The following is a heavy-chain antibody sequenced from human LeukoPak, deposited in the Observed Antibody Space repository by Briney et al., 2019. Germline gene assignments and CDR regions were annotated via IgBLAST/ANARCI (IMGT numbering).Heavy chain of an antibody. V-gene: IGHV3-23*01. J-gene: IGHJ3*02. CDR1: GFTFSSYG. CDR2: ISGSGGST. CDR3: AREGDYDILTGYAFDI. D-gene: IGHD3-9*01. Sequence: GGSLRLSCAASGFTFSSYGMSWVRQAPGKGLEWVSAISGSGGSTYYADSVKGRFTISRDNSKNTLYLQMNSLRAEDTAVYYCAREGDYDILTGYAFDIWGQGTMVTVSS.